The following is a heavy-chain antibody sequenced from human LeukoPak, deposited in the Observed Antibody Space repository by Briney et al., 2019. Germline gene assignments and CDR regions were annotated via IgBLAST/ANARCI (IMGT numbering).Heavy chain of an antibody. CDR3: ARVDFGGWYDY. CDR2: IYYSGST. Sequence: SETLSLTCTVSGGSISSYYWSWIRQPPGKGLEWIGYIYYSGSTNYNPSLKSRVTISVDTSKNQFSLKLSSVTAADTAVYYCARVDFGGWYDYWGQGTLVTVSS. V-gene: IGHV4-59*01. D-gene: IGHD6-19*01. CDR1: GGSISSYY. J-gene: IGHJ4*02.